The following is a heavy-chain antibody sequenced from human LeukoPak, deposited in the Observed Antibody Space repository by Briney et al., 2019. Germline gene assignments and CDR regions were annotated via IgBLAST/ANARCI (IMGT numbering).Heavy chain of an antibody. CDR2: IYYSGST. Sequence: SETLSLTCTVSGGSMNNYYWTSIRQPPGKGLEWIGYIYYSGSTNYNPSLKSRVTISIDTSKNQFSLKLSSVTAADTAVYYCARPRAQGLGNDGFDMWGQGTLVTVSS. CDR1: GGSMNNYY. D-gene: IGHD6-19*01. J-gene: IGHJ3*02. CDR3: ARPRAQGLGNDGFDM. V-gene: IGHV4-59*08.